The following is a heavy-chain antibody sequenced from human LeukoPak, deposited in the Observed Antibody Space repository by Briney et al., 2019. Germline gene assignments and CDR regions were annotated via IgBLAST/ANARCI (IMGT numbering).Heavy chain of an antibody. V-gene: IGHV4-34*01. CDR1: GGSFSDYY. J-gene: IGHJ6*03. Sequence: SETLSLTCAVYGGSFSDYYWNWIRQPPGKGLERIGEINQSGSTNYNPSLKSRVTLSVDTSKNQFSLKLSSVTAADTAVYYCARRRGGDYGMYYYYYMDVWGKGTTVTVSS. CDR2: INQSGST. D-gene: IGHD4-17*01. CDR3: ARRRGGDYGMYYYYYMDV.